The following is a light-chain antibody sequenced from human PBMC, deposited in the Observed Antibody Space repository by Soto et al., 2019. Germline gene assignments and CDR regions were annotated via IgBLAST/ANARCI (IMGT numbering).Light chain of an antibody. V-gene: IGKV3-20*01. CDR3: QLYGSSPPT. CDR2: GAS. CDR1: QSVYKNF. J-gene: IGKJ4*01. Sequence: EIVLTQSPGTLYLSPGERATLSCRASQSVYKNFLAWYQQKPGQAPRLLINGASNRATDIPDRFSGSGSGTDFSLTIDRLEPEDFAVYFCQLYGSSPPTFGGWTKGAIK.